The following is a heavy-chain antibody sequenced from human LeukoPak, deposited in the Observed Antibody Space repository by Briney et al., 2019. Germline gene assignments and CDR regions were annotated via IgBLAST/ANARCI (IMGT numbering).Heavy chain of an antibody. CDR2: IYYSGST. J-gene: IGHJ2*01. Sequence: SETLSLTCTVSGGSIRTYYWSWIRQPPGKGLEWIGYIYYSGSTNYNPSLKSRVTISVDTSKNQFSLKLSSVTAADTAVYYCARVYYSSSYDYWYFDLWGRGTLVTVSS. CDR1: GGSIRTYY. D-gene: IGHD6-13*01. CDR3: ARVYYSSSYDYWYFDL. V-gene: IGHV4-59*01.